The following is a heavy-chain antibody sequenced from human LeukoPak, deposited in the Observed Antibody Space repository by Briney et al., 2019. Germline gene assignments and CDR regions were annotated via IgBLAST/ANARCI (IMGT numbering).Heavy chain of an antibody. CDR1: GFTFSSYA. J-gene: IGHJ4*02. CDR3: AKVQYYYDSSGEYFDY. CDR2: ISGSGGST. V-gene: IGHV3-23*01. Sequence: GGSLRLSCAASGFTFSSYAMSWVRQAPGKGLEWVSAISGSGGSTYYADSVKGRFTISRDNSKNTLYLQMNSLRAEDTAVYYCAKVQYYYDSSGEYFDYWGQGTLVTVSS. D-gene: IGHD3-22*01.